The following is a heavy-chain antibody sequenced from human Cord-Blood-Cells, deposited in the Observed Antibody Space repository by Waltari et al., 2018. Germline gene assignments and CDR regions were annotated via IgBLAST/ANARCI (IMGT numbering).Heavy chain of an antibody. D-gene: IGHD3-9*01. V-gene: IGHV6-1*01. CDR2: TDYRSKWYN. J-gene: IGHJ4*02. CDR1: GASVSSNSAA. Sequence: QVPLQQSGPGLVKPSQTLSLTCAIPGASVSSNSAAWNWIRQSPSRGLEWLGRTDYRSKWYNDYAVSVKSRITIHPDTSKHQFSLQLNSVTPEDTAVYYCARAYPSDWAGGQFDYWGQGTLVTVSS. CDR3: ARAYPSDWAGGQFDY.